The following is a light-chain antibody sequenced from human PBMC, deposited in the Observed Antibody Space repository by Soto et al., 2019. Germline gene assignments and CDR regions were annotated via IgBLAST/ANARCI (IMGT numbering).Light chain of an antibody. J-gene: IGKJ1*01. CDR1: HRVSSY. V-gene: IGKV3-20*01. Sequence: EIWMTQSPATLSVSPGXSATLSCRASHRVSSYLAWYQQKPGQAPRLVIYGTSSRATGVPNRFSGSGSGTDFTLTISRLEPEDFAVYHCHQYGGSPPTFGQGTKVDIK. CDR2: GTS. CDR3: HQYGGSPPT.